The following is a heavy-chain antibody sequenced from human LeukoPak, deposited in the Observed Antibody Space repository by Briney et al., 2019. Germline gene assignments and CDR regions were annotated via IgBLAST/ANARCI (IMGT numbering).Heavy chain of an antibody. Sequence: SETLSLTCTVSGGSISSSSYYWGWIRQPPGKGLEWIGSIYYSGSTYYNPSLKSRVTISVDTSKNQFSLKLSAVTAADTAVYYCARLSDANWFDPWGQGTLVTVSS. D-gene: IGHD3-16*02. V-gene: IGHV4-39*01. J-gene: IGHJ5*02. CDR1: GGSISSSSYY. CDR3: ARLSDANWFDP. CDR2: IYYSGST.